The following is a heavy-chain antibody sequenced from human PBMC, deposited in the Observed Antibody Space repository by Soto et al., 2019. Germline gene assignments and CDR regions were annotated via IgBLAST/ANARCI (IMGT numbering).Heavy chain of an antibody. D-gene: IGHD2-2*01. CDR2: IIPIFGTA. J-gene: IGHJ6*02. CDR1: GGTLSSYA. Sequence: QVQLVQSGAEVKKPGSSVKVSCKASGGTLSSYAIRWVRQAPGQGLEWMGGIIPIFGTANYAQKFQGRVTITADESTSTAYMELSSLRSEDTAVYYCARDESFCSSTSCRNYYYYYGMDVWGQGTTVTVSS. V-gene: IGHV1-69*01. CDR3: ARDESFCSSTSCRNYYYYYGMDV.